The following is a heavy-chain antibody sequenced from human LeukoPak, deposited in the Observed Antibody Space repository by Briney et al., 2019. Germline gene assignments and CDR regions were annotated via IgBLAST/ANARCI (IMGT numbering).Heavy chain of an antibody. CDR3: AKDFQVATTQIEN. CDR2: ISTGDDNT. CDR1: GFAFSTYA. Sequence: PGGSLRLSCAASGFAFSTYAMSWVRQAPGKGLEWVSAISTGDDNTYYADSVKGRFTISRGNPKNTLFLQMNNLRAEDTAVYYCAKDFQVATTQIENWGQGTLVTVSS. V-gene: IGHV3-23*01. J-gene: IGHJ4*02. D-gene: IGHD5-12*01.